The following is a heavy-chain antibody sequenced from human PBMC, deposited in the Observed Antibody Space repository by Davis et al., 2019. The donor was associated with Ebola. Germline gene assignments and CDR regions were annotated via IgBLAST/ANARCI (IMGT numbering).Heavy chain of an antibody. D-gene: IGHD1-26*01. Sequence: GESLKISCKTSGYGFTSYWIGWVRQMPDKGLEWIGIIYPADSDTAYSPAFQGRVTISVDKSIRTAYLQWSGLKASDTALYYCAVMLGGRGAFDFWGQGTVVTVSS. CDR2: IYPADSDT. J-gene: IGHJ3*01. CDR3: AVMLGGRGAFDF. CDR1: GYGFTSYW. V-gene: IGHV5-51*01.